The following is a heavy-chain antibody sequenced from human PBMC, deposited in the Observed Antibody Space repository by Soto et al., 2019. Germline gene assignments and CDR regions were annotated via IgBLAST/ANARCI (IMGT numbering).Heavy chain of an antibody. CDR1: GFTFRSYW. D-gene: IGHD2-15*01. V-gene: IGHV3-74*01. Sequence: EVQLTESGGGSVQPGGSLRLSCVDSGFTFRSYWMHWVRQAPGKGLVWVSRVHNDGSSAAYADSVKGRFSISRDTAKNALYLQMNSLGAADTAVYYCALGRYGSGGTCSFDYWGQGTLVTVSS. CDR2: VHNDGSSA. CDR3: ALGRYGSGGTCSFDY. J-gene: IGHJ4*02.